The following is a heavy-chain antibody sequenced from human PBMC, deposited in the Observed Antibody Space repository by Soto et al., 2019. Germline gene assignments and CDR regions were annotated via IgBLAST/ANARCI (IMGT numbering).Heavy chain of an antibody. CDR2: ISYDGSNK. J-gene: IGHJ4*02. CDR3: AEPIGGVY. D-gene: IGHD2-8*01. V-gene: IGHV3-30-3*01. Sequence: GGSLRLSCAASGFTFSSYAMHWVRQAPGKGLEWVAVISYDGSNKYYADSVKGRFTISRDNSKNTLYLQMSSLRAEDTAVYYCAEPIGGVYWGQGTLVTVSS. CDR1: GFTFSSYA.